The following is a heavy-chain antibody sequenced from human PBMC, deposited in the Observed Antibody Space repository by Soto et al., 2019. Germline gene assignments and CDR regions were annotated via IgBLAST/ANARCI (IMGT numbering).Heavy chain of an antibody. CDR2: IIPILAIP. J-gene: IGHJ4*02. Sequence: SVKVSCKASGNTFTSYTISWVRQAPGQGLEWMGRIIPILAIPNYAQKFQGRVTMTADKSTSTVYMELSSLRSEDTAVYYCARDDYYGSGSFDSWGQGTLVTVSS. D-gene: IGHD3-10*01. V-gene: IGHV1-69*02. CDR1: GNTFTSYT. CDR3: ARDDYYGSGSFDS.